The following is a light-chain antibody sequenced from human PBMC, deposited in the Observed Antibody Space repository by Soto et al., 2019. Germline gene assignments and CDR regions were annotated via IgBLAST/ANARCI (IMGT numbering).Light chain of an antibody. J-gene: IGKJ1*01. CDR1: QSISSW. V-gene: IGKV1-5*03. Sequence: DIQMTQSPSTLSASVGDRVTITCRASQSISSWLAWYQQKPGKAPKLLIYKASILESGVPSRFSGSGFGTEFTLTINSLQPADFATYHCQQYDSYWTFGQGTK. CDR3: QQYDSYWT. CDR2: KAS.